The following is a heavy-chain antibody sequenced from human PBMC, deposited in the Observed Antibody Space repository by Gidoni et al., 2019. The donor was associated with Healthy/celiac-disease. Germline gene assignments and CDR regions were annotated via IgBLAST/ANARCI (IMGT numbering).Heavy chain of an antibody. D-gene: IGHD6-13*01. CDR1: GYTFTSYY. Sequence: QVQLVQSGAEVKKPGASVKVSCKASGYTFTSYYMHWVRQAPGQGLEWMGIINPSGGSTSYAQKFQGRVTMTRDTSTSTVYMELSSLRSEDTAVYYCARTTGYSSSWYHPFDYWGQGTLVTVSS. CDR2: INPSGGST. J-gene: IGHJ4*02. V-gene: IGHV1-46*01. CDR3: ARTTGYSSSWYHPFDY.